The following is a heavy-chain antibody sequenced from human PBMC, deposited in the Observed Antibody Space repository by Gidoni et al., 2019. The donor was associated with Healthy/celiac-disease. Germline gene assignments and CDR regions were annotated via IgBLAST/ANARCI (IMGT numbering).Heavy chain of an antibody. CDR3: ARHTLTGTFDY. Sequence: QVQLQQWGAGLLKPSETLSLTCAVYGGSFSGYYWSWIRQPPGKGLEWIGESNHSGSTNYNPSLKSRVTISVDTSKNQFSLKLSSVTAADTAVYYCARHTLTGTFDYWGQGTLVTVSS. V-gene: IGHV4-34*01. J-gene: IGHJ4*02. D-gene: IGHD7-27*01. CDR1: GGSFSGYY. CDR2: SNHSGST.